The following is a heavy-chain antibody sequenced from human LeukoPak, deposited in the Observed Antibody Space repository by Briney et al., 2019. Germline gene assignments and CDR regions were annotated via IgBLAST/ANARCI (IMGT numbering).Heavy chain of an antibody. D-gene: IGHD2-21*02. CDR1: GFTFSSYW. V-gene: IGHV3-7*01. J-gene: IGHJ4*02. CDR2: IKQDGSEK. CDR3: ASLDTAAIRTGGY. Sequence: GGSLRLSCAASGFTFSSYWMNWVRQAPGKGLEWVANIKQDGSEKYYVDSVKGRFTISRDNAKNSLYLQMSSLRVDDTAVYYCASLDTAAIRTGGYWGRGTLVTVSS.